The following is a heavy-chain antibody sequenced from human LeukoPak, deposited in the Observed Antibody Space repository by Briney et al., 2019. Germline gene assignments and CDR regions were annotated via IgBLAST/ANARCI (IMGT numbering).Heavy chain of an antibody. CDR2: ISANNGDT. Sequence: ASVKVSCKASGYTFTSYGIAWVRQAPGQGLQWMGWISANNGDTSYSQKLQGRVTMTTDTSTNTAYMKLRSLTSDDTAVYYCARDPPGLTLGSPGDYWGQGALVIVSS. D-gene: IGHD3-16*01. J-gene: IGHJ4*02. V-gene: IGHV1-18*01. CDR3: ARDPPGLTLGSPGDY. CDR1: GYTFTSYG.